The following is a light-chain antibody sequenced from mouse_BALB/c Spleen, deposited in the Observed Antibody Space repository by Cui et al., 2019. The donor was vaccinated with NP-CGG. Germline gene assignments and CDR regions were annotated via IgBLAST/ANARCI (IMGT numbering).Light chain of an antibody. CDR3: ALWYSNHWV. J-gene: IGLJ1*01. CDR2: GTK. CDR1: TGAVTTSNY. Sequence: QAVVTQESALTTSPGETVTLTCRSSTGAVTTSNYANWVQEKPDHFFTGLIGGTKNRAPGVPARFSGSLIGDKAALTSTGAQTEDEAIYFCALWYSNHWVFGGGTKLTVL. V-gene: IGLV1*01.